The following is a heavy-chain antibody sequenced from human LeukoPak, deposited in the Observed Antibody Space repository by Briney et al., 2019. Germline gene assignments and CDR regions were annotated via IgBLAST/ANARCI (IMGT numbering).Heavy chain of an antibody. D-gene: IGHD5-12*01. CDR2: IYYSGST. Sequence: PSETLSLTCTVSGGSISSYYWSWIRQPPGKGLEWIGYIYYSGSTNYNPSLKSRVTISVDTSKNQFSLKLSSVTAADTAVYYCARGGYSSIQEGFDYWGQGTLVTVSS. CDR1: GGSISSYY. V-gene: IGHV4-59*01. J-gene: IGHJ4*02. CDR3: ARGGYSSIQEGFDY.